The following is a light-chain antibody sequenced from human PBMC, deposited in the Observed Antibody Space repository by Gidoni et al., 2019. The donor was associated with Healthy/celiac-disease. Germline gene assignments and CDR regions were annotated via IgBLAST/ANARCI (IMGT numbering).Light chain of an antibody. CDR2: SAS. V-gene: IGKV3-15*01. J-gene: IGKJ1*01. Sequence: EIVMTQSPATLSVSPGERATLSCRASQSASSNLACYQQKSGQAPKLLIYSASTRTTSVPTTFSGSGCGTEFTLTISSLQSGSFAVYYCQEDNNWSRTFGQGTKVEIK. CDR3: QEDNNWSRT. CDR1: QSASSN.